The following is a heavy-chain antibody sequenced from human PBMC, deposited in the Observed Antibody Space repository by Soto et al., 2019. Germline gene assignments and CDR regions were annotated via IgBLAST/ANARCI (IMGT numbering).Heavy chain of an antibody. CDR1: GGSCSGYY. Sequence: QVQLQQWGAGLLKPSETLSLTCAVYGGSCSGYYWSWIRQPPGKGLEWIGEINHSGSTNYNPSLNSRVTISVDTSKNQFPLKLRYVTAADTAVYYCARGPPKDNYYYYYYMDVWGKGTTVTVSS. CDR2: INHSGST. J-gene: IGHJ6*03. CDR3: ARGPPKDNYYYYYYMDV. V-gene: IGHV4-34*01.